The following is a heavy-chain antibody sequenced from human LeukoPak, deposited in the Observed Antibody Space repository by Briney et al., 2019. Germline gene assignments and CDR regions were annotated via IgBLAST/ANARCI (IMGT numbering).Heavy chain of an antibody. D-gene: IGHD6-19*01. Sequence: QPGGSLRLSCAASGFTVSSNYMNWVRQAPGKGLEWVSVIYTSGNTYYADSVKGRFTISRDISKNTLYLQMNSLRVEDTAVYYCARGGSGWYLYDHWGQGTLVTASS. CDR2: IYTSGNT. CDR3: ARGGSGWYLYDH. V-gene: IGHV3-66*01. CDR1: GFTVSSNY. J-gene: IGHJ4*02.